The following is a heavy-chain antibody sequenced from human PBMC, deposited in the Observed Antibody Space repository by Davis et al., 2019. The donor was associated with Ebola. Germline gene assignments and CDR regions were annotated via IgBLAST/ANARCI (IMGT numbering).Heavy chain of an antibody. CDR3: AREGMALWFGELLYTLYGMDV. Sequence: GGSLRLSCAASGFTFSSYWMSWVRQAPGKGLEWVANIKQDGSEKYYVDSVKGRFTISRDNAKNSLYLQMNSLRAEDTAVYYCAREGMALWFGELLYTLYGMDVWGKGTTVTVSS. CDR2: IKQDGSEK. V-gene: IGHV3-7*01. D-gene: IGHD3-10*01. J-gene: IGHJ6*04. CDR1: GFTFSSYW.